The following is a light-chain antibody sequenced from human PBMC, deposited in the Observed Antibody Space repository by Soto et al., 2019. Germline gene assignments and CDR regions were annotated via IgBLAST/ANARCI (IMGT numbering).Light chain of an antibody. V-gene: IGLV1-47*01. CDR3: AAWDDSLSGPV. J-gene: IGLJ2*01. Sequence: QSVLTQPPSASGTPGQRVTSSCSGSRSNIGSNYIYWYQQLPGTAPQLLIYRNNQRPSGVPDRFSGSKSGTSASLAISGLRSEDEADYYCAAWDDSLSGPVFGGGTKLTVL. CDR1: RSNIGSNY. CDR2: RNN.